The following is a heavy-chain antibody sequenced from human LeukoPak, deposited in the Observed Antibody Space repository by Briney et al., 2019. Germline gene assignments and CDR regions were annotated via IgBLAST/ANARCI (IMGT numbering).Heavy chain of an antibody. CDR1: GFTVNSKY. CDR3: ARDWEALPHHYGMDV. Sequence: GGSLRLSCAASGFTVNSKYMSWVRQAPGKGLEWVSIIYSGGGTYYADSVKDRFTMSRDNSKNTLYLQMNSLRAEDTAVYYCARDWEALPHHYGMDVWGQGTTVTVSS. D-gene: IGHD1-26*01. CDR2: IYSGGGT. V-gene: IGHV3-53*01. J-gene: IGHJ6*02.